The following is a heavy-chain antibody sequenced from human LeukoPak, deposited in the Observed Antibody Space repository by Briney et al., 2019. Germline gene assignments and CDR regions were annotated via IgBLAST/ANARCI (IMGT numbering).Heavy chain of an antibody. Sequence: PGGSLRLSCAASGFTFSSYAMSWVRQAPGKGLEWVAVISYDGSNKYYADSVKGRFTISRDNSKNTLYLQMNSLRAEDTAVYYCAKIAPATAYIAAAGTPLDYWGQGTLVTVSS. CDR3: AKIAPATAYIAAAGTPLDY. CDR1: GFTFSSYA. D-gene: IGHD6-13*01. CDR2: ISYDGSNK. V-gene: IGHV3-30*18. J-gene: IGHJ4*02.